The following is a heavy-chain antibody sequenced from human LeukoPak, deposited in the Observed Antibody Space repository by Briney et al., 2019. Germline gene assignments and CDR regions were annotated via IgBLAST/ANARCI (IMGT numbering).Heavy chain of an antibody. D-gene: IGHD1-7*01. Sequence: GGSLRLSCAASGFTFSNYGMSWVRQAPGKGLEWVSVISGSGIITYYADSVKGRLTISRDNSKNTLYLQMNSLRAEDTAVYFCAKRANYAFDYWGQGTLVTVSS. CDR1: GFTFSNYG. V-gene: IGHV3-23*01. CDR2: ISGSGIIT. J-gene: IGHJ4*02. CDR3: AKRANYAFDY.